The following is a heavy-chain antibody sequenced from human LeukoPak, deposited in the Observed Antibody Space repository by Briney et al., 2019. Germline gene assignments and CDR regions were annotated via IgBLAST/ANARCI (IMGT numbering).Heavy chain of an antibody. V-gene: IGHV3-30*03. D-gene: IGHD4-17*01. CDR2: ISYDGSNK. J-gene: IGHJ4*02. CDR3: ARGLYGDSYYFDY. CDR1: GFTFSSYG. Sequence: GGSLRLSCAASGFTFSSYGMHWVRQAPGKGLEWVAVISYDGSNKYYADSVKGRFTISRDNSKNTLYLQMNSLRAEDTAVYYCARGLYGDSYYFDYWGQGTLVTVSS.